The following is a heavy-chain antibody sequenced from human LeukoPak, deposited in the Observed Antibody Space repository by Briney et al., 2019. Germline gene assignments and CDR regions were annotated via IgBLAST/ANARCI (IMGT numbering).Heavy chain of an antibody. CDR1: GGSISSYY. CDR2: IYYSGST. Sequence: NPSETLSLTCTVSGGSISSYYWSWIRQPPGKGLEWIGYIYYSGSTNYNPSLKSRVTISVDTSKNQFSLKLSSVTAADTAVYYCARERTGRSSGFDYWGQGTLVTVSS. D-gene: IGHD6-25*01. CDR3: ARERTGRSSGFDY. J-gene: IGHJ4*02. V-gene: IGHV4-59*01.